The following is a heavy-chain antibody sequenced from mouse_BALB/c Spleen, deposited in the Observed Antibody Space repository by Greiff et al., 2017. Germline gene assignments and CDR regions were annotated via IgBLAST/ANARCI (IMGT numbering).Heavy chain of an antibody. Sequence: VQLQQSGAELVRPGTSVKISCKASGYTFTNYWLGWVKQRPGHGLEWIGDIYPGGGYTNYNEKFKGKATLTADTSSSTAYMQLSSLTSEDSAVYFCARNGRYDYAMDYWGQGTSVTVSS. J-gene: IGHJ4*01. CDR2: IYPGGGYT. D-gene: IGHD2-14*01. CDR3: ARNGRYDYAMDY. CDR1: GYTFTNYW. V-gene: IGHV1-63*02.